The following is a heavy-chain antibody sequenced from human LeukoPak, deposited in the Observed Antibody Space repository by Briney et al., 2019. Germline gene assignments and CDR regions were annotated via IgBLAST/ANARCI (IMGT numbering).Heavy chain of an antibody. CDR2: ISGPGDST. D-gene: IGHD2-2*01. CDR1: GFTFSNYA. V-gene: IGHV3-23*01. J-gene: IGHJ4*02. Sequence: PGGSLRLSCVISGFTFSNYAMNWVRQAPGEGLEWVSAISGPGDSTYYADSVKGRFTISRDNAKNTLYLQMNSLRAEDTAVYYCARLRAGSPSCDYWGQGTLVTVSS. CDR3: ARLRAGSPSCDY.